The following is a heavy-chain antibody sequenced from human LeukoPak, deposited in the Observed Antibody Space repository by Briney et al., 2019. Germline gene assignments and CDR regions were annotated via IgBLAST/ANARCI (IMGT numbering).Heavy chain of an antibody. Sequence: TGGSLRLSCAASGFTFGDYAMHWVRQAPGKGLEWVSGISWNSGSIVYADSVKGRFTISRDNAKNSLNLQMNSLRAEDTALYYCAKLAAAGKHPFDYWDQGTLVTVSS. D-gene: IGHD6-13*01. CDR1: GFTFGDYA. CDR3: AKLAAAGKHPFDY. CDR2: ISWNSGSI. V-gene: IGHV3-9*01. J-gene: IGHJ4*02.